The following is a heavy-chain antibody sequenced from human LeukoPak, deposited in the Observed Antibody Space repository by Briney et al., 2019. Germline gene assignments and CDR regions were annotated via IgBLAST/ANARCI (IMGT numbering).Heavy chain of an antibody. Sequence: ASVKVSCKASGYTFTSYDINWVRQATGQGLEWMGWMNPNSGNTGYAQKFQGRVTMTRNASISTAYMELSSLRSEDTAVYYCVTGTGTDAFDIWGQGTMVTVSS. J-gene: IGHJ3*02. CDR3: VTGTGTDAFDI. V-gene: IGHV1-8*01. CDR2: MNPNSGNT. D-gene: IGHD1-7*01. CDR1: GYTFTSYD.